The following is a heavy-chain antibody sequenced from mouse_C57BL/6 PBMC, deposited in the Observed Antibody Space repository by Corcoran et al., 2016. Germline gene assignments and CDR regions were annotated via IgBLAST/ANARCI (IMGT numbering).Heavy chain of an antibody. CDR3: APNYAWFAY. Sequence: EVQLQQSGPELVKPGASVKISCKASGYTFTDYYMNWVKQSNGKSLEWIGDINPNNGGTSYNQKFKGKATLTVDKSSSTAYMELRSLTSEDSAVYYCAPNYAWFAYWGQGTLVTVSA. CDR2: INPNNGGT. V-gene: IGHV1-26*01. J-gene: IGHJ3*01. CDR1: GYTFTDYY. D-gene: IGHD2-4*01.